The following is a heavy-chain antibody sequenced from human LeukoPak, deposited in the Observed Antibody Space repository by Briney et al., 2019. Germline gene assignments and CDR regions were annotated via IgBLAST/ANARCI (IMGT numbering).Heavy chain of an antibody. CDR2: IIPVLNIT. V-gene: IGHV1-69*04. J-gene: IGHJ6*02. Sequence: ASLKVSCKTSGGTFSSSAITWVRQAPEQGLEWMGRIIPVLNITTYAQKFQGSVTITADTSTSTVYMELSSLRSEETAVYYCARDQGLTAPPPYGLDVWGQGTTVIVSS. D-gene: IGHD5-18*01. CDR1: GGTFSSSA. CDR3: ARDQGLTAPPPYGLDV.